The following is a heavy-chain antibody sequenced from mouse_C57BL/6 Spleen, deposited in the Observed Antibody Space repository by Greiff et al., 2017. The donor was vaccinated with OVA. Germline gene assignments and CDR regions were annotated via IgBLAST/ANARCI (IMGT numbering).Heavy chain of an antibody. V-gene: IGHV3-6*01. J-gene: IGHJ2*01. D-gene: IGHD1-1*01. CDR1: GYSITSGYY. CDR3: ARYYYGSSYGDFDY. Sequence: EVQLVESGPGLVKPSQSLSLTCSVTGYSITSGYYWNWIRQFPGNKLEWMGYISYDGSNNYNPSLKNRISITRDTSKNQFFLKLNSVTTEDPATYYCARYYYGSSYGDFDYWGQGTTLTVSS. CDR2: ISYDGSN.